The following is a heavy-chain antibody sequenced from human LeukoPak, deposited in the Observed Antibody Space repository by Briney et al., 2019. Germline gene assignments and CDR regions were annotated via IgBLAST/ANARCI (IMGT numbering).Heavy chain of an antibody. J-gene: IGHJ4*02. CDR2: IWYDGSNK. CDR1: GFTFSNYG. D-gene: IGHD3-10*01. Sequence: GRSLRLSCAASGFTFSNYGMHWVRQAPGKGLEWVAVIWYDGSNKYYADSVKGRFTISRDNAKNSLYLQMNSLRDEDTAVYYCARVIRRFGEFSSDYWGQGTLVTVSS. V-gene: IGHV3-33*01. CDR3: ARVIRRFGEFSSDY.